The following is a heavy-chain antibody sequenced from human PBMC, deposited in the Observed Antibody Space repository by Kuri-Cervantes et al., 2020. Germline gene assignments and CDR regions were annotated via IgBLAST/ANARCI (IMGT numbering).Heavy chain of an antibody. Sequence: GGSLRLSCAASGFTFSDYYMSWVRQAPGKGLEWVGFIRSKAYGGTTEYAASVKGRFTISRDDSKSIAYLQMNSLKTEDTAVYYCTGQWLVQDAFDIWGQGTMVTVSS. V-gene: IGHV3-71*01. CDR1: GFTFSDYY. CDR3: TGQWLVQDAFDI. CDR2: IRSKAYGGTT. J-gene: IGHJ3*02. D-gene: IGHD6-19*01.